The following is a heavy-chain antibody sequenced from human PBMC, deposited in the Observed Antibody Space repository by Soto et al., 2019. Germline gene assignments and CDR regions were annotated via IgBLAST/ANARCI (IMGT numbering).Heavy chain of an antibody. V-gene: IGHV3-30*18. J-gene: IGHJ4*02. CDR3: AKDGPTKSFRLYYFDY. CDR1: GFTFSSYG. Sequence: GGSLRLSCAASGFTFSSYGMHWVRQAPGKGLEWVAVISYDGSNKYYADSVKGRFTISRDNSKNTLYLQMNSLRAEDTAVYYCAKDGPTKSFRLYYFDYWGQGTLVTVSS. D-gene: IGHD1-1*01. CDR2: ISYDGSNK.